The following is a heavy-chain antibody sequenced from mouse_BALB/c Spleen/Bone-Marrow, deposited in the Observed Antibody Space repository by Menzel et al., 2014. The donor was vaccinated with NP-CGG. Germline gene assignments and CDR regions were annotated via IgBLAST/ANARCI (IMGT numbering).Heavy chain of an antibody. J-gene: IGHJ1*01. CDR3: ARGGGGGGYWYFDV. CDR2: ILPGSGST. V-gene: IGHV1-9*01. CDR1: GYTFSSYW. Sequence: QVQLQQSGAELMKPGASVKISCKATGYTFSSYWIEWVKQGPGHGLEWIGEILPGSGSTNYNEKFKGKATFTADTSSNTPYINPSGLRSEDSAVYYGARGGGGGGYWYFDVWGAGTTVTVSS.